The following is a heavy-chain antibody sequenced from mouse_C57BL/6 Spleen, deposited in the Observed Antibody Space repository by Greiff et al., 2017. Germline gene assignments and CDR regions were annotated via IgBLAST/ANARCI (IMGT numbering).Heavy chain of an antibody. CDR3: AREGSSSGYGGAMDY. CDR2: IDPSDSYT. Sequence: QVQLQQPGAELVMPGASVKLSCKASGYTFTSYWMHWVKQRPGQGLEWIGAIDPSDSYTNYNQKFKGKSTLTVDKSSSTAYMQRSSLTSEDSAVYYCAREGSSSGYGGAMDYWGQGTSVTVSS. V-gene: IGHV1-69*01. CDR1: GYTFTSYW. D-gene: IGHD3-2*02. J-gene: IGHJ4*01.